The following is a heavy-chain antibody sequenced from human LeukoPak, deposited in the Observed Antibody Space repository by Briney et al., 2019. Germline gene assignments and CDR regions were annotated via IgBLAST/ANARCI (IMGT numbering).Heavy chain of an antibody. CDR2: INPNSGGT. CDR1: GYTFTGYY. V-gene: IGHV1-2*02. Sequence: ASVKVSCKASGYTFTGYYMHWVRQAPGQRLEWMGWINPNSGGTDYAQKFQGRVTMTRDTSINTVYMELSRLRSDDTAVYYCVRDRGGYDYIYWGQGTLVTVSS. D-gene: IGHD5-12*01. J-gene: IGHJ4*02. CDR3: VRDRGGYDYIY.